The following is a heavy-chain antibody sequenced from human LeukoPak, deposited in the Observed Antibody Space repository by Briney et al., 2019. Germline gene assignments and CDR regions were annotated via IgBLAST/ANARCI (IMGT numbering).Heavy chain of an antibody. CDR1: GFTFGSYG. V-gene: IGHV3-23*01. D-gene: IGHD5-24*01. CDR2: IGGSGTST. Sequence: GGSLRLSCAASGFTFGSYGMSWVRQAPGKGLEWVSAIGGSGTSTYYADSVKGRFTISRDNSKNTLYLQMNSLRVEDTAVYYCAKLELATIFWGQGTLVTVSS. J-gene: IGHJ4*02. CDR3: AKLELATIF.